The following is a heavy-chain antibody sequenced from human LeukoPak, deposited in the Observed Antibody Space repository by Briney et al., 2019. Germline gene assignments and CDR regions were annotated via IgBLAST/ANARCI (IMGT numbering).Heavy chain of an antibody. CDR3: ARFERLLAFDS. D-gene: IGHD1-1*01. Sequence: SETLSLTCAVYGGSFSGYYWSWIRQPPGKGLEWIGEINHSGSTNYNPSLKSRVTISVDTSKNQFSLKLSSVTAADTAVYYCARFERLLAFDSWGQGTMVTVSS. CDR1: GGSFSGYY. CDR2: INHSGST. J-gene: IGHJ3*02. V-gene: IGHV4-34*01.